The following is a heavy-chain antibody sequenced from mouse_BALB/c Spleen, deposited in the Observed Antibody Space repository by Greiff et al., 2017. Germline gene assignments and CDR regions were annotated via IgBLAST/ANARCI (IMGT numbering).Heavy chain of an antibody. J-gene: IGHJ4*01. Sequence: VQLQQSGRELVKPGASVKIPCKASGYTFTDYNMDWVQQSHGKSLEWIGDINPNNGGTIYNQKFKGKGTLTVDKSSSTAYMELRSLTSEDTAVYYCARWGNGGIYYAMDYWGQGTSVTVSS. CDR1: GYTFTDYN. CDR3: ARWGNGGIYYAMDY. D-gene: IGHD6-1*01. V-gene: IGHV1-18*01. CDR2: INPNNGGT.